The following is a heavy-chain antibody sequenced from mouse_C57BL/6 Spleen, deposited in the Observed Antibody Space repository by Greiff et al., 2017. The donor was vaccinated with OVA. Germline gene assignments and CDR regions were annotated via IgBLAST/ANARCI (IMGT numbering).Heavy chain of an antibody. J-gene: IGHJ2*01. CDR3: ARQGVRGYFDY. CDR2: ISSGGSYT. V-gene: IGHV5-6*01. D-gene: IGHD2-14*01. CDR1: GFTFSSYG. Sequence: EVQGVESGGDLVKPGGSLKLSCAASGFTFSSYGMSWVRQTPDKRLEWVATISSGGSYTYYPDSVKGRFTISRDNAKNTLYLQMSSLKSEDTAMYYCARQGVRGYFDYWGQGTTLTVSS.